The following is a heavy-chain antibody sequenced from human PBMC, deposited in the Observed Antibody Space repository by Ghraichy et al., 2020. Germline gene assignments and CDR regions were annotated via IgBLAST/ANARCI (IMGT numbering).Heavy chain of an antibody. V-gene: IGHV2-70*11. CDR2: IDWDDDK. J-gene: IGHJ6*03. CDR1: GFSLSTSGMC. Sequence: SGPTLVKPTQTLTLTCTFSGFSLSTSGMCVSWIRQPPGKALEWLARIDWDDDKYYSTSLKTRLTISKDTSKNQVVLTMTNMDPVDTATYYCARTEYSGYDWADYYYYMDVWGKGTTVTVSS. D-gene: IGHD5-12*01. CDR3: ARTEYSGYDWADYYYYMDV.